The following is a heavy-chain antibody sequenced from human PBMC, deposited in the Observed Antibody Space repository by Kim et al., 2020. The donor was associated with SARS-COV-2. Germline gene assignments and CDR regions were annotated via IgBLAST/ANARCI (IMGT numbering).Heavy chain of an antibody. J-gene: IGHJ3*02. CDR1: GFTFSSYA. V-gene: IGHV3-64*01. Sequence: GGSLRLSCAASGFTFSSYAMHWVRQAPGKGLEYVSAISSNGGSTYYANSVKGRFTISRDNSKNTLYLQMGSLRAEDMAVYYCARADYITTVGAFDIWGQGTMVTVSS. D-gene: IGHD4-17*01. CDR3: ARADYITTVGAFDI. CDR2: ISSNGGST.